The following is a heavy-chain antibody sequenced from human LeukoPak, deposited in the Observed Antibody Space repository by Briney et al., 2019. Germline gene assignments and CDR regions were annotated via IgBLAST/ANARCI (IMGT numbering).Heavy chain of an antibody. CDR1: GFTFSNHW. CDR3: IRDEALWRLDY. V-gene: IGHV3-74*03. J-gene: IGHJ4*02. D-gene: IGHD2-21*01. CDR2: IDGRGSNA. Sequence: GGSLRLSCAASGFTFSNHWMHWVRQAPGKGLVWVSRIDGRGSNAMYADSVKGRFSNSKDNAKNTVNLQMNSLRAEDTGVYYCIRDEALWRLDYWGQGTLVTVSS.